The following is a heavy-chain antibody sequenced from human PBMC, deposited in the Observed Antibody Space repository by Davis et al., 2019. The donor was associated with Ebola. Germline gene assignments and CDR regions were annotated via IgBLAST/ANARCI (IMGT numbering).Heavy chain of an antibody. D-gene: IGHD3-3*01. J-gene: IGHJ5*01. Sequence: ASVKVSCKTSGYTFTSYGIIWVRQAPGQGLEWMGWISGYNGHTKYREDVQDRVTMTTDTSTNTVHMELRSLRSDDTVVYYCARGMFGGFDSWGQGTRVTVSS. CDR2: ISGYNGHT. V-gene: IGHV1-18*04. CDR3: ARGMFGGFDS. CDR1: GYTFTSYG.